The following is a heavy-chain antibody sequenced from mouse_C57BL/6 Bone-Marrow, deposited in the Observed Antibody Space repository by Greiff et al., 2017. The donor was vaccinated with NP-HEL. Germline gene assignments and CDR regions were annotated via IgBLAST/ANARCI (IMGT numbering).Heavy chain of an antibody. J-gene: IGHJ2*01. Sequence: QVQLQQPGAELVRPGTSVKLSCKASGYTFTSYWMHWVKQRPGQGLEWIGVIDPSDSYTNYNQKFKGKATLTVDTSSSTAYMQLSSLTSEDSAVYYCAREGYFDYWGQGTTRTVSS. CDR1: GYTFTSYW. V-gene: IGHV1-59*01. CDR2: IDPSDSYT. CDR3: AREGYFDY.